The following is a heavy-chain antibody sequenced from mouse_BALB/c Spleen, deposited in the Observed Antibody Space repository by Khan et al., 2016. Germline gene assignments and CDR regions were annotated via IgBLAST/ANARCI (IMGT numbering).Heavy chain of an antibody. D-gene: IGHD2-1*01. V-gene: IGHV1S82*01. CDR3: ATSGYGSHPYYAMDY. CDR1: GYSFTSYW. Sequence: QMQLQQPGAELVRPGASVKLSCKASGYSFTSYWMNWVKQRPGQGLEWIGLIHPSDSETTLTQKFKDKATMTVDKSSSTAYMQLTSPTSEASAVDYCATSGYGSHPYYAMDYWGQGTTVTVSS. CDR2: IHPSDSET. J-gene: IGHJ4*01.